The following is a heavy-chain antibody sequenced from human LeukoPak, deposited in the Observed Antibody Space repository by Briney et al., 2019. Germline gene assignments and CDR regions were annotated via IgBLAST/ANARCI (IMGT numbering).Heavy chain of an antibody. CDR3: ATFWSGYLHYYYGMDV. J-gene: IGHJ6*02. Sequence: GGSLRLSCAASGFTFSSYWMHWVRQAPGKGLVWVSRINSDGSSTSYADSVKGRFTISRDNAKNTLYLQMNSLRAEDTAVYYCATFWSGYLHYYYGMDVWGQGTTVTVSS. CDR2: INSDGSST. CDR1: GFTFSSYW. D-gene: IGHD3-3*01. V-gene: IGHV3-74*01.